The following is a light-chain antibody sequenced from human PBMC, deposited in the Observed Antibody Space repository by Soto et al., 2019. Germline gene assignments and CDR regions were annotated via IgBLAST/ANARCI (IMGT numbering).Light chain of an antibody. V-gene: IGKV3-15*01. CDR2: HAS. Sequence: EIVMTQSPATVSVSPGERVTLSCRASQSVRSDLAWYQQKPGQAPRLLIYHASTRATGVPTRFSGSGSGAEFTLTISSLQSEDFAVYYCQQRYNWPLTFGGGTKVDIK. J-gene: IGKJ4*01. CDR3: QQRYNWPLT. CDR1: QSVRSD.